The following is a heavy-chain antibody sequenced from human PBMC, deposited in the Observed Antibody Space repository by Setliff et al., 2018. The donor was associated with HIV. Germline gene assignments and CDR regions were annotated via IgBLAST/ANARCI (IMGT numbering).Heavy chain of an antibody. V-gene: IGHV1-69*13. Sequence: ASVKVSCKTSGGTLSNYVITWVRQAPGQGLEWTGMIIPMYNIPAYAQKFQGRVTFTADESTSTAYMELSSLSSEDTAVYYCARDQTGVAAAAFGGGSAWSDEGFDIWGQGTMVTVS. CDR3: ARDQTGVAAAAFGGGSAWSDEGFDI. CDR1: GGTLSNYV. CDR2: IIPMYNIP. J-gene: IGHJ3*02. D-gene: IGHD6-13*01.